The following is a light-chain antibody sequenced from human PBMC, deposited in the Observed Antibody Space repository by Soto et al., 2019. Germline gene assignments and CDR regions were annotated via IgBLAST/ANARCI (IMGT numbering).Light chain of an antibody. J-gene: IGKJ4*01. Sequence: IQMTQSPSSLSASVGDRVTITCRASQSISNYLNWYQQTPGKAPKLLIYAASSLQRGVPSRFSGSGYETDFTLTISSLQPEDSVTYYCQQSYSLPLTFGGGTKVEI. CDR3: QQSYSLPLT. CDR1: QSISNY. V-gene: IGKV1-39*01. CDR2: AAS.